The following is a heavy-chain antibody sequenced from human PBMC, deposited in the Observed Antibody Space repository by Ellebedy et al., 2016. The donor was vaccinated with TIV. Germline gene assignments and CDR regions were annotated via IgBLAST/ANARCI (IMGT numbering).Heavy chain of an antibody. CDR2: IRQDGSEK. Sequence: GESLKISCGASGFSFSSYWMSWVRQAPGKGLEWVANIRQDGSEKYYVDSVQGRFTISRDNAKNSLYLHLNSLRAEDTAMYYCATDGSYGGYLSPTHAFVIWGQGTMVTVSS. J-gene: IGHJ3*02. CDR3: ATDGSYGGYLSPTHAFVI. CDR1: GFSFSSYW. D-gene: IGHD4-17*01. V-gene: IGHV3-7*01.